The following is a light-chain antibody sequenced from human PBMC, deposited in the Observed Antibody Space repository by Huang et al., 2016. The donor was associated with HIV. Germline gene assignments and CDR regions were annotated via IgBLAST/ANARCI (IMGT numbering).Light chain of an antibody. J-gene: IGKJ4*01. CDR1: QGISSA. CDR3: QQFTF. CDR2: DAS. Sequence: AIQLTQSPSSLSASVGDRVTITCRASQGISSALAWYQQKPGKVPQLLIYDASSLESGVPSRFSGSASGTDFTLTISSLQPEDFVTYYCQQFTFFGGGTKVEIK. V-gene: IGKV1-13*02.